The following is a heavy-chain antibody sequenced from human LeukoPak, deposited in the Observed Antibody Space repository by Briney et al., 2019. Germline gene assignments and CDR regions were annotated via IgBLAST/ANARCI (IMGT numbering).Heavy chain of an antibody. V-gene: IGHV3-53*01. CDR2: LYNSDST. D-gene: IGHD1-26*01. CDR1: GFTASNTN. Sequence: GGSLRLSCAASGFTASNTNISWVRPAPGKGLEWGSVLYNSDSTYYADSVKGRFTISRDNSKNTMYLQMNSLRAEDTAIYHCARDPGIDAFDVWGQGTMVAVSS. J-gene: IGHJ3*01. CDR3: ARDPGIDAFDV.